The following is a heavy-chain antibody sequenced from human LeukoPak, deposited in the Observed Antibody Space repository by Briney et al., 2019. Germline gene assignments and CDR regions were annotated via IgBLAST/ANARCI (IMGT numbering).Heavy chain of an antibody. CDR2: ISYDGSNK. CDR3: ARDQVVSTLYYYYGMDV. V-gene: IGHV3-30-3*01. J-gene: IGHJ6*02. D-gene: IGHD5/OR15-5a*01. CDR1: GFTFSSYV. Sequence: GGSLRLSCSASGFTFSSYVMHWVRQAPGKGLEWVAVISYDGSNKYYADSVKGRFTISRDNSKNTLYLQMNSLRAEDTAVYYCARDQVVSTLYYYYGMDVWGQGTTVTVSS.